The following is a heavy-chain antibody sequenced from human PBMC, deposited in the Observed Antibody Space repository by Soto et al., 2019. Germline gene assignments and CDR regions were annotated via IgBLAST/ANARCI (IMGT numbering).Heavy chain of an antibody. CDR2: IYYSGST. CDR3: AREQGYCSGGSCQYFDF. D-gene: IGHD2-15*01. J-gene: IGHJ4*02. V-gene: IGHV4-61*01. Sequence: SETLPLTCTVSGGSVSSCSYYWSWIRQPPGKGLEWIGYIYYSGSTNYNPSLKSRVTISVDTSKNQFSLKLSSVTAADTAVYYCAREQGYCSGGSCQYFDFWGQGTLVTVSS. CDR1: GGSVSSCSYY.